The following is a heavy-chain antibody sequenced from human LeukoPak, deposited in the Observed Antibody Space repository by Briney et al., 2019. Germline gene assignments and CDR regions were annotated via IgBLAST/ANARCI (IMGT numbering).Heavy chain of an antibody. V-gene: IGHV4-4*09. CDR3: ARLGGGELPFDY. CDR1: GGSISSYY. J-gene: IGHJ4*02. Sequence: SETLSLTCTVSGGSISSYYWSWIRQPPGKGLEWIGYIYTSGSTNYNPSLKSRVTISVDTSKNKFSLKLSSVTAADTAVYYCARLGGGELPFDYWAREPWSPSPQ. D-gene: IGHD1-26*01. CDR2: IYTSGST.